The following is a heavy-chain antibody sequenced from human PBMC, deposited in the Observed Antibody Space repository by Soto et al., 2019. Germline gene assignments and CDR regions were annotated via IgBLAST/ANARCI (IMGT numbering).Heavy chain of an antibody. CDR3: ASAGYSSTWFRAEPPDY. J-gene: IGHJ4*02. D-gene: IGHD6-13*01. Sequence: PSETLSLTCTVSGGSISSYYWSWIRQPPGKGLEWIGYVYYSGSTNYNPSLKSRVSISVDTSKNQFSLQLSSVTAADTAVYYCASAGYSSTWFRAEPPDYWGQGTLVTVSS. V-gene: IGHV4-59*01. CDR2: VYYSGST. CDR1: GGSISSYY.